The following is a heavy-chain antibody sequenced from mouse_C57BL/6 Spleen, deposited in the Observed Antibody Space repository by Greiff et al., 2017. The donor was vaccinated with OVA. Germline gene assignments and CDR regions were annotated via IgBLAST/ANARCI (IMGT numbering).Heavy chain of an antibody. Sequence: DVQLQESGAELVRPGASVKLSCTASGFNIKDDYMHWVKQRPEQGLEWIGWIAPENGDTEYASKFPGKATITAHQSSNTAYLQLSIRTSEDTAFYYGTTGPYYYGSSSWFAYWGQGTLVTVSA. CDR3: TTGPYYYGSSSWFAY. CDR2: IAPENGDT. V-gene: IGHV14-4*01. CDR1: GFNIKDDY. D-gene: IGHD1-1*01. J-gene: IGHJ3*01.